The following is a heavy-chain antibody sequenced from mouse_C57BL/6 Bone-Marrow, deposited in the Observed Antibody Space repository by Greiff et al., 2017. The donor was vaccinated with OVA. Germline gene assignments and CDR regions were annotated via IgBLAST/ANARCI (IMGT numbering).Heavy chain of an antibody. CDR2: ISSGGSYT. V-gene: IGHV5-6*01. CDR1: GFTFSSYG. Sequence: EVQGVESGGDLVKPGGSLKLSCAASGFTFSSYGMSWVRQTPDKRLEWVATISSGGSYTYYPDSVKGRFTISRDNAKNTLYLQMSSLKSEDTAMYYCARRGLRRPFAYWGQGTLVTVSA. CDR3: ARRGLRRPFAY. J-gene: IGHJ3*01. D-gene: IGHD2-2*01.